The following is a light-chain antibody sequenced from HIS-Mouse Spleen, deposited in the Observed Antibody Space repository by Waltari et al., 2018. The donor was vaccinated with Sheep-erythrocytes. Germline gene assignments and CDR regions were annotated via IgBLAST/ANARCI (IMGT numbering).Light chain of an antibody. CDR1: QGISSY. CDR3: QQLNSYPST. CDR2: AAS. V-gene: IGKV1-9*01. Sequence: DIQLTQSPSFLSASVGDRVTSTCRASQGISSYLAWYQQKPGKAPKLLIYAASTLQSGVPSRFSGSGSGTEFTLTISSLQPEDFATYYCQQLNSYPSTFGPGTKVDIK. J-gene: IGKJ3*01.